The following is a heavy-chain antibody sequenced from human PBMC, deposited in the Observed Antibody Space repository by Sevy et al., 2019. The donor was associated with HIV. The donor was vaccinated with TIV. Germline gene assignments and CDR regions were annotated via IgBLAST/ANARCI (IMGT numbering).Heavy chain of an antibody. CDR1: GFTFDDYA. CDR3: VKGTMVALMDLYDCFHI. D-gene: IGHD2-8*01. CDR2: VSWNSAYI. Sequence: GGSLRLSCAASGFTFDDYAMHWVRHTPRKGLEWVSSVSWNSAYIKYADSVKGRFTISRDNAKKSLYLRMSSLRVEDTALYYCVKGTMVALMDLYDCFHIWGRGTMVTVSS. V-gene: IGHV3-9*01. J-gene: IGHJ3*02.